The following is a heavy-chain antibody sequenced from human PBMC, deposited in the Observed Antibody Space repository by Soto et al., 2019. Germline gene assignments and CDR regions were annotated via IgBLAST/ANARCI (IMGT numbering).Heavy chain of an antibody. CDR3: AREADYYYYGMDV. CDR2: IYSGGST. V-gene: IGHV3-53*01. Sequence: PGGSLRLSCAASGFTVSSNYMSWVRQAPGKGLEWVSVIYSGGSTYYADSVKGRFTISRDNSKNTLYLQMSSLRAEDTAVYYCAREADYYYYGMDVWGQGTTVTVSS. J-gene: IGHJ6*02. CDR1: GFTVSSNY.